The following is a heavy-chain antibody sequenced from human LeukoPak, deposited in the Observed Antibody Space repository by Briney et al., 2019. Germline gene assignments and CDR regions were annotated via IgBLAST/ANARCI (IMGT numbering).Heavy chain of an antibody. V-gene: IGHV3-23*01. CDR2: ISDSGGST. CDR3: AKTMVRGVIITNFDY. Sequence: GGSLRLSCAASGFTFSSYAMSWVRQAPGKGLEWVSAISDSGGSTYYADSVKGRFTTSRDNSKNTLYLQMNSLRAEDTAVYYCAKTMVRGVIITNFDYWGQGTLVTVSP. CDR1: GFTFSSYA. D-gene: IGHD3-10*01. J-gene: IGHJ4*02.